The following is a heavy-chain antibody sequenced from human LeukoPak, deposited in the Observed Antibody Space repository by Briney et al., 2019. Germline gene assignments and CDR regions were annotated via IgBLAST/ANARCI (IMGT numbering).Heavy chain of an antibody. V-gene: IGHV4-59*01. CDR3: ARVSPYSSGWFQMY. D-gene: IGHD6-19*01. J-gene: IGHJ4*02. CDR1: GGSISSYY. CDR2: IYYSGST. Sequence: SETLSLTCTVSGGSISSYYWSWIRQPPGKGLEWIGYIYYSGSTNYNPSLKSRVTISVDTSKNQFSLKLSSVTAADTAVYYCARVSPYSSGWFQMYWGQGTLVTVS.